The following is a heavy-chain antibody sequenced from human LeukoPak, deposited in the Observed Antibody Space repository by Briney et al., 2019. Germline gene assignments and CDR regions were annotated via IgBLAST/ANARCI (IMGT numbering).Heavy chain of an antibody. Sequence: GRSLRLSCAASGFTFAIYGMRWVRQAPGKGLEWVAFIWPDGRNEFYVDSVKGRFSISRDNSNNTLYLHMKSLRAEDTALYYCARDRNNNYFDYWGQGTLITVSS. J-gene: IGHJ4*02. CDR1: GFTFAIYG. D-gene: IGHD1-14*01. CDR3: ARDRNNNYFDY. CDR2: IWPDGRNE. V-gene: IGHV3-33*01.